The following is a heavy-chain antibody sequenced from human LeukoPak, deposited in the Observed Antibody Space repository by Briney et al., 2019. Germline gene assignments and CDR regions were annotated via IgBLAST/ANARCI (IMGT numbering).Heavy chain of an antibody. CDR3: ARVLSDSSGWYHFDY. Sequence: GGSLRLSCAASRFTVSNNYMSWVRQAPGKGLEWVSVIYSGGGTYYADSVRGRFTISRDNSKNTLSLQMNSLRAEDTAVYYCARVLSDSSGWYHFDYWGQGTLVTVSS. D-gene: IGHD6-19*01. J-gene: IGHJ4*02. CDR2: IYSGGGT. CDR1: RFTVSNNY. V-gene: IGHV3-53*01.